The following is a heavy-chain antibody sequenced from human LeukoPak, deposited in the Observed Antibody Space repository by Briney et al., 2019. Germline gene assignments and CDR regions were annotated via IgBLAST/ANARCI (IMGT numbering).Heavy chain of an antibody. V-gene: IGHV5-51*01. J-gene: IGHJ4*02. D-gene: IGHD3-3*01. CDR2: MFPGDSDT. Sequence: GESLKISCKVPGYKFPNYWVGWVGQTRGKGLEWMGIMFPGDSDTKYSPSFQGQVTISADIPISTAYLQWSSLKASDSAMYYCVRPGSGGPDHWGQGTLVTVSS. CDR3: VRPGSGGPDH. CDR1: GYKFPNYW.